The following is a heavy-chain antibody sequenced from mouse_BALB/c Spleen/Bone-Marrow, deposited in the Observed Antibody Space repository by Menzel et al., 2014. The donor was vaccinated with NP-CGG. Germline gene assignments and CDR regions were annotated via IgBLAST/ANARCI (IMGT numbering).Heavy chain of an antibody. CDR3: TRSYGSSYEYYFDY. Sequence: QVQLKQSGAELVRPGASVKLSCKASGYTFASYWINWVKQRPGQGLEWIGNIYPSDSYTTYNQKFKDKATLTVDKSSRTAYMQLSSPTSDDSSVYYCTRSYGSSYEYYFDYWGQGTTLTVSS. CDR2: IYPSDSYT. CDR1: GYTFASYW. V-gene: IGHV1-69*02. J-gene: IGHJ2*01. D-gene: IGHD1-1*01.